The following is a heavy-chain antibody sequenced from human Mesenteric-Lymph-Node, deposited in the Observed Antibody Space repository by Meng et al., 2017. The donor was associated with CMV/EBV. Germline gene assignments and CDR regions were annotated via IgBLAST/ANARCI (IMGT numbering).Heavy chain of an antibody. D-gene: IGHD4-11*01. Sequence: SETLSLTCAVYGGSFSGYYWSWIRQPPGKGLEWIGEINHSGSTNYNPSLKSRVTISVDTSKNQFSLKLSSVTAADTAVYYCASFLQYDGYYYYGMDVWGQGTTVTVSS. J-gene: IGHJ6*02. CDR2: INHSGST. CDR3: ASFLQYDGYYYYGMDV. V-gene: IGHV4-34*01. CDR1: GGSFSGYY.